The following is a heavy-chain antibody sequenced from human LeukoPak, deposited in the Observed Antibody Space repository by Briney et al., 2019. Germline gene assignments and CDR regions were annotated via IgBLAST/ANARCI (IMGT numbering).Heavy chain of an antibody. CDR1: GFTFSNAW. J-gene: IGHJ4*02. CDR2: IKSKTDGGTT. D-gene: IGHD6-19*01. V-gene: IGHV3-15*01. Sequence: GGSLRLSCAASGFTFSNAWMSWVRQAPGKGLEWVGCIKSKTDGGTTDYAAPVKGRFTISRDDSKNTLYLQMNSLKTEDTAVYYCTTDFRLVNDYWGQGTLVTVSS. CDR3: TTDFRLVNDY.